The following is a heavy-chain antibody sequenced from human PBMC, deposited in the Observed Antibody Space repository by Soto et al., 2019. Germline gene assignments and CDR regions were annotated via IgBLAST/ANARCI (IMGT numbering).Heavy chain of an antibody. V-gene: IGHV3-33*01. CDR3: ARAAWYYYGMDV. CDR1: GFIFNTYG. J-gene: IGHJ6*02. CDR2: IWPDGRNR. Sequence: GRSLRLSCAASGFIFNTYGMHCVRQAPGKGLEWVAVIWPDGRNRYYADSVSGQFTISRDNSKNTVFLQMNSLSAEDTAVYYCARAAWYYYGMDVWGQGTTVTVSS. D-gene: IGHD3-16*01.